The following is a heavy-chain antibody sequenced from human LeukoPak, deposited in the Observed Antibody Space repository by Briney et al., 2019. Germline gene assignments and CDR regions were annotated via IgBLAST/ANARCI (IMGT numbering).Heavy chain of an antibody. Sequence: ASVKVSCKASGYSFIGHYMHWVRQAPGQGLEWMGWINPTSGGTNYAQKFQGRVTMTRDTSINSAYMELSRLRSDDTAVYYCARESDSSGWDYYYYGMDVWGQGTTVTVSS. CDR1: GYSFIGHY. J-gene: IGHJ6*02. CDR2: INPTSGGT. CDR3: ARESDSSGWDYYYYGMDV. D-gene: IGHD6-19*01. V-gene: IGHV1-2*02.